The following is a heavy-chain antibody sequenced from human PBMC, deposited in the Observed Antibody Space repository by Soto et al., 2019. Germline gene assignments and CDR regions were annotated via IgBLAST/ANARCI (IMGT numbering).Heavy chain of an antibody. CDR1: GGSISSGGYY. Sequence: SETLSLTCTVSGGSISSGGYYWSWIRQHPGKGLEWIGYIYYSGSTYYNPSLKSRVTISVDTSKNQFSLKLSSVTAADTAVYYCARGVMVRGVSNNYNWFDPWGQGTLVTVSS. J-gene: IGHJ5*02. CDR2: IYYSGST. CDR3: ARGVMVRGVSNNYNWFDP. V-gene: IGHV4-31*03. D-gene: IGHD3-10*01.